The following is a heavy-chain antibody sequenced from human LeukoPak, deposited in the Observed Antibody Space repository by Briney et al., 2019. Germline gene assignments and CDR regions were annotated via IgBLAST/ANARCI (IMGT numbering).Heavy chain of an antibody. CDR2: VFYSGNT. CDR3: ARDLGVMVRAFGI. V-gene: IGHV4-59*01. J-gene: IGHJ3*02. D-gene: IGHD5-18*01. Sequence: PSETLSLTCIVSGGSINSYYWNWIRQPPGKGLEWIGYVFYSGNTNYNPSLKSRVTISVDTSKNQISLKLSSVTAADTAVYYCARDLGVMVRAFGIWGQGTMVTVSS. CDR1: GGSINSYY.